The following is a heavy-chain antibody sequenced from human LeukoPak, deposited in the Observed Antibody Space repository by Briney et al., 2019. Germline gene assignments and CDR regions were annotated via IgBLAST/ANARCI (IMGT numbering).Heavy chain of an antibody. J-gene: IGHJ3*02. D-gene: IGHD3-9*01. Sequence: ASVEVSCKVSGYTLTELSMHWVRQAPGKGLEWMGGFDPEDGETIYARKFQGRVTMTEDTSTDTAYMELSSLRSEDTAVYYCAADTDILTGQDAFDIWGQGTMVTVSS. V-gene: IGHV1-24*01. CDR1: GYTLTELS. CDR2: FDPEDGET. CDR3: AADTDILTGQDAFDI.